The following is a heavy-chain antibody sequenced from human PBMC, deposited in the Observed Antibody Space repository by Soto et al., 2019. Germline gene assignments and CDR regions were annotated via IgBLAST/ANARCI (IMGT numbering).Heavy chain of an antibody. CDR2: IIPILGIA. V-gene: IGHV1-69*02. CDR1: GGTFSSYT. D-gene: IGHD2-15*01. J-gene: IGHJ3*02. Sequence: QVQLVQSGAEVKKPGSSVKVYCKASGGTFSSYTISWVRQAPGQGLDWMGRIIPILGIANYAQKFQGRVTITADKSTSTAYMELSSLRSEDTAVYYCARPQRGYCSGGSCYPEAFDIWGQGTMVTVSS. CDR3: ARPQRGYCSGGSCYPEAFDI.